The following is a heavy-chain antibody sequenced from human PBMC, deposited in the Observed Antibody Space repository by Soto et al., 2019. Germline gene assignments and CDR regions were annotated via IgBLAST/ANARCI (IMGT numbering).Heavy chain of an antibody. J-gene: IGHJ3*02. CDR1: GASISSSY. Sequence: ASETLSLTCTVSGASISSSYWSWTRQSPGKGLEWIGYVFYSGSTNYNPSLKSRVTISVDTSKNQFSLKLKSVTAADTAVYYCARGYYDSSGQSNTFDIWGQGTMVTVSS. D-gene: IGHD3-22*01. CDR3: ARGYYDSSGQSNTFDI. CDR2: VFYSGST. V-gene: IGHV4-59*01.